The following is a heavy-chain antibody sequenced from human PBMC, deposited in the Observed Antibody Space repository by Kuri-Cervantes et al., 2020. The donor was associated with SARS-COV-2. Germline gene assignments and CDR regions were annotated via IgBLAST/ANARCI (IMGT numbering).Heavy chain of an antibody. CDR1: GFTFSSYD. D-gene: IGHD6-6*01. Sequence: GGSLRLSCAACGFTFSSYDMHWVRQATGKGLEWVSAIGTAGDTYYPGSVEGQFTISRENAKNSLYLQMNSLRAGDTAVYYCARDGEQLVLPPFYYMDVWGKGTTVTVSS. CDR3: ARDGEQLVLPPFYYMDV. J-gene: IGHJ6*03. CDR2: IGTAGDT. V-gene: IGHV3-13*03.